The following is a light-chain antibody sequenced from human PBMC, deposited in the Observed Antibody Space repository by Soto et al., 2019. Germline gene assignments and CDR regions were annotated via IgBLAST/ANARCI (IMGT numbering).Light chain of an antibody. V-gene: IGKV1-9*01. Sequence: DIQLTQSPSFLSASVGDRVTITCRASQDISSHLVWFQQEPGKAPKLLIYAASTLQSGVPSRFTGVGAGTEFPRTISSLPPEDFPNYYCLQLNSLPPTFGQGTKVETK. CDR2: AAS. CDR3: LQLNSLPPT. J-gene: IGKJ1*01. CDR1: QDISSH.